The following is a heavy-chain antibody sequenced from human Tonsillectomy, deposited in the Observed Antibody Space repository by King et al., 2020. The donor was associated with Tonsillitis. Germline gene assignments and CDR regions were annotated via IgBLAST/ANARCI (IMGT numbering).Heavy chain of an antibody. J-gene: IGHJ4*01. CDR3: ARDRDDYIFDY. CDR2: ISSDGSYK. Sequence: HVQLVESGGGVVQPGRSLRLSCAASGFTFSSYDMYWVRQAPGKGLEWVAVISSDGSYKYYADSVQGRFTISRDNSKNTLYLQMNSLRAEDTAVYYCARDRDDYIFDYWGHGALVTVSS. V-gene: IGHV3-33*05. CDR1: GFTFSSYD. D-gene: IGHD4/OR15-4a*01.